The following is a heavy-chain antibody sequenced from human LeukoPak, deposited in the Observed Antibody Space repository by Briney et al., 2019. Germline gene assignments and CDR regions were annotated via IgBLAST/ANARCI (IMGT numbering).Heavy chain of an antibody. CDR1: GYTFTVYY. CDR3: AREDYYGSGSYLSADYYYYGMDV. CDR2: INPNSGGT. V-gene: IGHV1-2*02. D-gene: IGHD3-10*01. J-gene: IGHJ6*02. Sequence: ASVNVSFKASGYTFTVYYMHWVRQAPGQGLEWMGWINPNSGGTNYAQKFQGRVTMTRDTSISTAYMELSRLRSDDTAVYYCAREDYYGSGSYLSADYYYYGMDVWGQGTTVTVSS.